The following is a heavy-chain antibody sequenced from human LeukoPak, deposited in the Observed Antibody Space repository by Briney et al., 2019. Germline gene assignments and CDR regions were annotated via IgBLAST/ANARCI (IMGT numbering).Heavy chain of an antibody. CDR1: GYTFTGYY. V-gene: IGHV1-2*02. D-gene: IGHD6-19*01. CDR3: ARDTWGSGWYEFDY. Sequence: ASVKVSCKASGYTFTGYYMHWVRQAPGQGLEWMGWINPNSGGTNYAQKFQGRVTMTRDTSISTAYMELSRLRSDDTAVYYCARDTWGSGWYEFDYWGQGTLVTVSS. J-gene: IGHJ4*02. CDR2: INPNSGGT.